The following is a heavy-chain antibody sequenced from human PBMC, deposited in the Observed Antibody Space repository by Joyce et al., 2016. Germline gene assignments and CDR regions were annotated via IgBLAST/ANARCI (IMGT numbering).Heavy chain of an antibody. V-gene: IGHV3-30*04. Sequence: QAQLVESGGGLVQPGSSLRLSCAASGFSFNDYSMHWVRQAPVKGLEWVAFISYDGTTRHYAESVEGRFTISRDNFNKMLYLEMTSLRPDDTAFYYCFVVWDTPLESWGQGTLVTVSS. CDR3: FVVWDTPLES. CDR1: GFSFNDYS. CDR2: ISYDGTTR. J-gene: IGHJ4*02. D-gene: IGHD3-16*01.